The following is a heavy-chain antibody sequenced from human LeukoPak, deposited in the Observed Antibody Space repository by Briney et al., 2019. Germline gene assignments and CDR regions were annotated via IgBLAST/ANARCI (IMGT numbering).Heavy chain of an antibody. CDR2: IIPIFGTA. V-gene: IGHV1-69*13. CDR1: GGTFTSYA. J-gene: IGHJ4*02. CDR3: AREAGYSSSFYLV. D-gene: IGHD6-13*01. Sequence: GASVKVSCKASGGTFTSYAISWVRQAPGQGLEWMGGIIPIFGTANYAQKFQGRVTITADESTSTAYMELSSLRSEDTAVYYCAREAGYSSSFYLVWGQGTLVTVSS.